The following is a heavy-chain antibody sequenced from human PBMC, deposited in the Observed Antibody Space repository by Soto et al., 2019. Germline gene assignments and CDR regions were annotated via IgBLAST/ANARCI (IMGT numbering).Heavy chain of an antibody. V-gene: IGHV3-23*01. D-gene: IGHD3-9*01. Sequence: GGSLRLSCAASGFTFSSSAMNWVRQGPGKGLEWVSGISGGGVNTYYADSVKGRSTISRDNSKNTLYLQMNSLRAEDTAVYYCAKAPWLFLFDYWGQGALVTVSS. CDR2: ISGGGVNT. CDR3: AKAPWLFLFDY. CDR1: GFTFSSSA. J-gene: IGHJ4*02.